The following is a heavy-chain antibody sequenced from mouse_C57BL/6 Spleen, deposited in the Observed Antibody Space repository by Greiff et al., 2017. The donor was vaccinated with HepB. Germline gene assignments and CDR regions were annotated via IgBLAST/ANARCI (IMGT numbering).Heavy chain of an antibody. CDR1: GFTFSDYG. Sequence: EVKLMESGGGLVKPGGSLKLSCAASGFTFSDYGMHWVRQAPEKGLEWVAYISSGSSTIYYADTVKGRFTISRDNAKNTLFLQMTSLRSEDTAMYYCATYGSSPFAYWGQGTLVTVSA. V-gene: IGHV5-17*01. CDR3: ATYGSSPFAY. J-gene: IGHJ3*01. CDR2: ISSGSSTI. D-gene: IGHD1-1*01.